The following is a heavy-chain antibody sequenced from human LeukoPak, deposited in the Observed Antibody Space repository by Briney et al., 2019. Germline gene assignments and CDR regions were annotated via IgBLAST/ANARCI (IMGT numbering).Heavy chain of an antibody. D-gene: IGHD3-16*01. CDR1: GFTFSSYG. V-gene: IGHV3-21*01. J-gene: IGHJ4*02. CDR3: ARDYFWEQYYFDY. Sequence: GGTLRLSCAVSGFTFSSYGMSWVRQAPGKGLEWVSSINSNGNYIRYADSVKGRFTISRDNAKNSLYLLMSSLRAEDTAVYYCARDYFWEQYYFDYWGQGTLVTVSS. CDR2: INSNGNYI.